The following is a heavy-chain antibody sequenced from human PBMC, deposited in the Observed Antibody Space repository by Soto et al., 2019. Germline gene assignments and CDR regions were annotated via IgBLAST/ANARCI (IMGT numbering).Heavy chain of an antibody. V-gene: IGHV1-18*04. CDR1: GYTFTTYG. CDR3: ARVVKAGDYGDYGRYYFDY. CDR2: ISAYSGNT. D-gene: IGHD4-17*01. Sequence: QVQLVQSGAEVKKPGASLKVSCKAPGYTFTTYGITWVRLAPAQGLERLGWISAYSGNTNYAQKLQGRLTVTTDTSTNTAYMDLRSLRSDDTAVYYCARVVKAGDYGDYGRYYFDYWGHGTLVTVSS. J-gene: IGHJ4*01.